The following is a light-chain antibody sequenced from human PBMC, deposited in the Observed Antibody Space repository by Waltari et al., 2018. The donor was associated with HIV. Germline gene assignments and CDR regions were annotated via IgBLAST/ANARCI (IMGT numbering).Light chain of an antibody. Sequence: DIQMTQSPSSLSASVGDRVTITCQASQDISNCVNWYQQKPGKAPKLLIYDASTLQTGVPSRCSGRGSGTDFTFTITSLQPEDFAIYYCQQYDRLPITFGQGTRLEIK. J-gene: IGKJ5*01. CDR2: DAS. CDR1: QDISNC. CDR3: QQYDRLPIT. V-gene: IGKV1-33*01.